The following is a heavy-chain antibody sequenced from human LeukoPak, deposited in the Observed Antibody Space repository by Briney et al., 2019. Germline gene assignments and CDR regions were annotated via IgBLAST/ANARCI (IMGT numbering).Heavy chain of an antibody. V-gene: IGHV1-2*06. D-gene: IGHD3-22*01. CDR3: ARVRGSGYYIFDY. CDR2: INPNSGGT. J-gene: IGHJ4*02. CDR1: GYTFTGHY. Sequence: ASVKVSCKASGYTFTGHYMHWVRQAPGQGLEWMGRINPNSGGTNYAQKFQGRVTMTRDTSISTAYMELSRLRSDDTAVYYCARVRGSGYYIFDYWGQGTLVTVSS.